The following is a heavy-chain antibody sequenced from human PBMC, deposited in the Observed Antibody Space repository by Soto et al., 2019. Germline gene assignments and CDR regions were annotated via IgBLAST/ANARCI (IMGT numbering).Heavy chain of an antibody. CDR2: IYPGDSDT. D-gene: IGHD6-6*01. CDR3: ARPFPSIAARPSGLGAFDI. CDR1: GYSFTSYW. J-gene: IGHJ3*02. Sequence: GESLKISCKGSGYSFTSYWIGWVRQMPGKGLEWMGIIYPGDSDTRYSPSFQGQVTISADKSISTAYLQWSSLKASDTAMYYCARPFPSIAARPSGLGAFDIWGQGTMVTVSS. V-gene: IGHV5-51*01.